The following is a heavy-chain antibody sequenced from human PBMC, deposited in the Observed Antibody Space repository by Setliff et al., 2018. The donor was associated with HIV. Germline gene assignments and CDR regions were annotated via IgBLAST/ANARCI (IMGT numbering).Heavy chain of an antibody. Sequence: KPSETLSLTCAVSGYSISGGYYWGWIRQPPGKGLEWIGSIYHSGSTYHNPSLKSRVTISVDTSKNQFSLKLSSVTAADTAVYYCARHDGTNCGGDCYLLGYFDLWGRGTLVTVSS. CDR1: GYSISGGYY. J-gene: IGHJ2*01. D-gene: IGHD2-21*02. CDR3: ARHDGTNCGGDCYLLGYFDL. CDR2: IYHSGST. V-gene: IGHV4-38-2*01.